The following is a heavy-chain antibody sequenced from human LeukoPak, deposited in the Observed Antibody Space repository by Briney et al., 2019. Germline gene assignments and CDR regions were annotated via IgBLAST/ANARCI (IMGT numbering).Heavy chain of an antibody. V-gene: IGHV3-30*18. CDR2: ISNDGSNK. CDR3: AKDVSGTYTPYFDY. D-gene: IGHD1-26*01. CDR1: GFTFSSYG. J-gene: IGHJ4*02. Sequence: HPGRSLRLSCAASGFTFSSYGMHWVRQAPGKGLEWVAVISNDGSNKYSGDSVKGRFTISRDNSKNTLYLQMHSLRAEDTAVYYCAKDVSGTYTPYFDYWGQGTLVTVSS.